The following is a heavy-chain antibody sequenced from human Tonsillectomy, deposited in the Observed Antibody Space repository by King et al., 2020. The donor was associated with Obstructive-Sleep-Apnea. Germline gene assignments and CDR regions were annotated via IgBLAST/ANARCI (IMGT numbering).Heavy chain of an antibody. CDR3: ARDQGGSYDFVDY. J-gene: IGHJ4*02. CDR2: IYYSGST. D-gene: IGHD1-26*01. Sequence: QLQESGPGLVKPSETLSLTCTVSGGSISSSSYYWGWIRQPPGKGLEWIGRIYYSGSTYYNPSLKSRVTISVDTSKNQFSLKLSSVTAADTAVYYCARDQGGSYDFVDYWGQGTLVTVSS. CDR1: GGSISSSSYY. V-gene: IGHV4-39*07.